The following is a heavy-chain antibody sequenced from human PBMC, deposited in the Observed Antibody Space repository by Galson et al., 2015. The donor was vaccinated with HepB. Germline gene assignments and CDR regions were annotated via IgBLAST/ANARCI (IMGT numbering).Heavy chain of an antibody. Sequence: SLRLSCAASGFTFSDYGMHWVRQAPGMGLEWVAFIRHDGSNKYYVDSVKGRFTIPKDNSKTTLFLQMNSLRAEDTAVYYCAKDSLSDRIAAAGRGHFYYGMDVWGQGTTVTVSS. D-gene: IGHD6-13*01. V-gene: IGHV3-30*02. CDR3: AKDSLSDRIAAAGRGHFYYGMDV. CDR1: GFTFSDYG. CDR2: IRHDGSNK. J-gene: IGHJ6*02.